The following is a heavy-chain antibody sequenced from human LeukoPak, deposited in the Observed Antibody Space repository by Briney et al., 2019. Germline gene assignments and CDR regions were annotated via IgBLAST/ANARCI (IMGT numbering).Heavy chain of an antibody. D-gene: IGHD1-7*01. V-gene: IGHV4-38-2*02. CDR2: IYHSGST. CDR1: GYSISSGYY. CDR3: ARGPGSYNWNYIGFYFDY. J-gene: IGHJ4*02. Sequence: SETLSLTCTVSGYSISSGYYWGWIRQPPGKGLEWIGSIYHSGSTYYNPSLKSRVTISVDTSKNQFSLKLSSVTAADTAVFYCARGPGSYNWNYIGFYFDYWGQGTLVTVSS.